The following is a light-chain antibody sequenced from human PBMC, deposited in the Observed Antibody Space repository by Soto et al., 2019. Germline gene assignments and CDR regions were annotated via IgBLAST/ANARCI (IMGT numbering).Light chain of an antibody. CDR2: AVS. Sequence: VLTQSPGTLSFSPGERATLSCRASRSVSSNYLGWYQQKPGQAPRLLIYAVSTRATGIPDRFSGSGSGTDSTLTISRLEPEDSALYFCQQYRPSPAISFGQGTRLEIK. V-gene: IGKV3-20*01. CDR3: QQYRPSPAIS. J-gene: IGKJ5*01. CDR1: RSVSSNY.